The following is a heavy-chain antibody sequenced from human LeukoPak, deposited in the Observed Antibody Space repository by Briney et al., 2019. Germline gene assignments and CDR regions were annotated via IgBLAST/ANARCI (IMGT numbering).Heavy chain of an antibody. J-gene: IGHJ4*02. CDR2: IIPILGIA. V-gene: IGHV1-69*04. CDR3: ARDLDYSSGWFFDY. Sequence: EASVKVSCKASGGTFSSYAISWVRQAPGQGLEWMGRIIPILGIANYAQKLQGRVTMTTDTSTSTAYMELRSLRSDDTAVYYCARDLDYSSGWFFDYWGQGTLVTVSS. CDR1: GGTFSSYA. D-gene: IGHD6-19*01.